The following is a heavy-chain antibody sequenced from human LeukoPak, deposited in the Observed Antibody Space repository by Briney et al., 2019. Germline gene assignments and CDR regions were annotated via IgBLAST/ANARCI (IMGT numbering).Heavy chain of an antibody. Sequence: PGGSLRLSCAASGFTVSSNYMSWVRQAPGKGLEWVSVIYSGGSTYYADSVKGRFTISRDNSKNTLYLQMSSLRAEDTAVYYCARTRRGYSYGAFDYWGQGTLVTVSS. CDR3: ARTRRGYSYGAFDY. D-gene: IGHD5-18*01. CDR2: IYSGGST. V-gene: IGHV3-53*01. CDR1: GFTVSSNY. J-gene: IGHJ4*02.